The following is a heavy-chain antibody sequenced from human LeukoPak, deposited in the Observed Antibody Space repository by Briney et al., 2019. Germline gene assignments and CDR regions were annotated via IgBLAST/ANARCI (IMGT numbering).Heavy chain of an antibody. D-gene: IGHD3-9*01. V-gene: IGHV4-59*01. CDR2: IYYSGST. J-gene: IGHJ4*02. CDR1: GGSISSYY. CDR3: ARGLVGSYDILTGYYYYFDY. Sequence: MASETLSLTCTVSGGSISSYYWSWIRQPPGKGLEWIGYIYYSGSTNYNPSLKSRVTISVDTSKNQFSLKLSSVTAADTAVYYCARGLVGSYDILTGYYYYFDYWGQGTLVTVSS.